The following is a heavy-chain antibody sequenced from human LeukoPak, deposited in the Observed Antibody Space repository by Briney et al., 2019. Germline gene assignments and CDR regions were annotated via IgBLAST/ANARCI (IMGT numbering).Heavy chain of an antibody. J-gene: IGHJ3*02. V-gene: IGHV3-23*01. CDR3: ARVRRDGYNFDAFDI. D-gene: IGHD5-24*01. CDR1: GFTFSSYA. CDR2: ISGSGGST. Sequence: GGSLRLSCAASGFTFSSYAMSWVRQAPGKGLEWVSAISGSGGSTYYADSVKGRFTISRDNSKNTLYLQRNSLRAEDTAVYYCARVRRDGYNFDAFDIWGQGTMVTVSS.